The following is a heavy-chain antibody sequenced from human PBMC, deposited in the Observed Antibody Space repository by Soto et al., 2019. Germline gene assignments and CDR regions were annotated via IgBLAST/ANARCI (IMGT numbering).Heavy chain of an antibody. CDR2: IWNDGSNK. CDR3: ATDSGSSPFEY. CDR1: GFSFSRYG. Sequence: QVQLVESGGGVVQPGRSLRLSCAASGFSFSRYGMHWVRQAPGKGLEWVAVIWNDGSNKIYSDSVKGRFTISRDNSKNTLYLQMNRLRAEDTAVYYCATDSGSSPFEYWGQGTLVTVSS. V-gene: IGHV3-33*01. J-gene: IGHJ4*02. D-gene: IGHD1-26*01.